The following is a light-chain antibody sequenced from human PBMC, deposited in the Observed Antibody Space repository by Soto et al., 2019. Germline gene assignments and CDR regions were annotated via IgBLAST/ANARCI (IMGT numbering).Light chain of an antibody. Sequence: EIVLTQSPDTLSLSPGERATLSCRASQSVRSNYLAWYQQKPGQAPRFLIYDASSRATGIPDRFSGSGSGTDFTLTISRLEPEDFAMYYCQQYGSSTLTFGGGTKVEIK. CDR1: QSVRSNY. J-gene: IGKJ4*01. V-gene: IGKV3-20*01. CDR3: QQYGSSTLT. CDR2: DAS.